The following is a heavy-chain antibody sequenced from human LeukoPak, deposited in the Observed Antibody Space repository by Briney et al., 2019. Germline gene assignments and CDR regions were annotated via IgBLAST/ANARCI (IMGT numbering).Heavy chain of an antibody. V-gene: IGHV4-59*01. J-gene: IGHJ3*02. CDR3: AREKDHAFDI. Sequence: PSETLSLTCTVSGVSISSYYWSWIRQPPGKGLEWIGYIYYSGSTNYNPSLKSRVTISVDTSKNQFSLKLSSVTAADTAVYYCAREKDHAFDIWGQGTMVTVSS. CDR1: GVSISSYY. CDR2: IYYSGST.